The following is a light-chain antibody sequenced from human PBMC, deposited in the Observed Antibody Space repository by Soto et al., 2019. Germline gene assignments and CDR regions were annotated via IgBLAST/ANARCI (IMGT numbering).Light chain of an antibody. V-gene: IGKV1-39*01. J-gene: IGKJ2*01. CDR2: GAS. CDR1: QSIRSY. Sequence: DIQMSQSPSSLSASVGDRVTITCRAGQSIRSYLNWYQQKPGKAPKLLIYGASSLQSGVPSRFSGSGSGTDFTLTISSLHPEDFATYYCQQSYSTPNTFGPGTKLESK. CDR3: QQSYSTPNT.